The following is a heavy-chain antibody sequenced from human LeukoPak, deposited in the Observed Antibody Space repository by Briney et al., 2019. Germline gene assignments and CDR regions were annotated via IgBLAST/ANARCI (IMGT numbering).Heavy chain of an antibody. V-gene: IGHV3-33*01. J-gene: IGHJ4*02. Sequence: PGGSLRLSCAASGFTFSSYGMHWVRQAPGKGLEWVAVIWYDGSNKYYADSVKGRFTISRGNSKNTLYLQMNSLRAEDTAVYYCARAYYDFWSGYYGLDYWGRGTLVTVSS. CDR1: GFTFSSYG. CDR2: IWYDGSNK. CDR3: ARAYYDFWSGYYGLDY. D-gene: IGHD3-3*01.